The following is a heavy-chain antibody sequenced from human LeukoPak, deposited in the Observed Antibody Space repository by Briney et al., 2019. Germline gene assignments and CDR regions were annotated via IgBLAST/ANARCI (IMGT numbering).Heavy chain of an antibody. CDR1: GYTFTGYY. D-gene: IGHD1-26*01. J-gene: IGHJ4*02. V-gene: IGHV1-2*02. Sequence: ASVKVSCKASGYTFTGYYMHWVRQAPGRGLEWMGWINPNSGGTNYAQKFQGRVTMTRDTSISTAYMELSRLRSDDTAVYYCARVNSGSYRPTGYWGQGTLVTVSS. CDR3: ARVNSGSYRPTGY. CDR2: INPNSGGT.